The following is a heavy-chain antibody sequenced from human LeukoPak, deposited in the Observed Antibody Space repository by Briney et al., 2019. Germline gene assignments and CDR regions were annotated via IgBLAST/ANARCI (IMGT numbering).Heavy chain of an antibody. Sequence: GGSLRLSCAASGFTFSSYSMNWVRQAPGKGLVWVSRINSDGSSTSYADSVKGRFTISRDNAKNTLYLQMNSLRAEDTAVYYCARFAYSSGWYFFDYWGQGTLVTVSS. CDR2: INSDGSST. V-gene: IGHV3-74*01. CDR1: GFTFSSYS. J-gene: IGHJ4*02. D-gene: IGHD6-19*01. CDR3: ARFAYSSGWYFFDY.